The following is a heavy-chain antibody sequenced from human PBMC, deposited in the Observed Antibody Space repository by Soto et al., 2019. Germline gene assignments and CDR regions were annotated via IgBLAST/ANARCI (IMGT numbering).Heavy chain of an antibody. V-gene: IGHV3-23*01. CDR1: GFTFSSYA. Sequence: EVQLLESGGGLVQPGGSLRLSCAASGFTFSSYAMRWVRQAPVKGLEWVSAISGSGGSTSYADSVKGRFTISGDNSQSTVYLQMNSLRAENTAVYYCARRGSRSYYDFWGQGTLVSVSS. CDR2: ISGSGGST. D-gene: IGHD2-2*01. J-gene: IGHJ4*02. CDR3: ARRGSRSYYDF.